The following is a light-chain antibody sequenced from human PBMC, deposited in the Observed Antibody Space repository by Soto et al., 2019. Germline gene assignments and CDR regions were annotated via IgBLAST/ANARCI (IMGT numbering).Light chain of an antibody. CDR1: SSDVGGYNY. CDR3: SSDAGQGV. V-gene: IGLV2-8*01. J-gene: IGLJ1*01. Sequence: QSVLTQPPSASGSPGQSVTISCTGTSSDVGGYNYVSWYQQHPGKAPKLMIYEVSKRPSGVPDRFSGSKSGNTASLTVSGLQAEDEADYYCSSDAGQGVFGTGTKLTVL. CDR2: EVS.